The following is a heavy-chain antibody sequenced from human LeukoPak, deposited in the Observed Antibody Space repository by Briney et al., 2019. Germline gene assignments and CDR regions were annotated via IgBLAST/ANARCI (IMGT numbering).Heavy chain of an antibody. D-gene: IGHD1-26*01. CDR1: GDSISNYY. J-gene: IGHJ6*02. CDR3: ASELGTSYYYYYGMDV. CDR2: MYTSGAT. V-gene: IGHV4-4*07. Sequence: ASETLSLTCTVSGDSISNYYWSWIRQPAGKGLEWIGRMYTSGATNYNPSLKSRTTMPVDTSKRHFSLRLSSVTAADTAVYYCASELGTSYYYYYGMDVWGQGTTVIVSS.